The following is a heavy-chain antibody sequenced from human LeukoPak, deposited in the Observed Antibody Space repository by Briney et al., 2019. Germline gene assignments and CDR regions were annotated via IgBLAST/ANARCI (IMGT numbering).Heavy chain of an antibody. CDR2: IYSDGST. D-gene: IGHD6-19*01. J-gene: IGHJ4*02. CDR3: AKDPRSSGWYLGGPDY. Sequence: GGSLRLSCAASGFTVSSTYMHWVRQAPGKGLEWVSLIYSDGSTYYADSVKGRFTISRDNSKNTLYLQMNSLRAEDTAVYYCAKDPRSSGWYLGGPDYWGQGTLVTVSS. CDR1: GFTVSSTY. V-gene: IGHV3-53*01.